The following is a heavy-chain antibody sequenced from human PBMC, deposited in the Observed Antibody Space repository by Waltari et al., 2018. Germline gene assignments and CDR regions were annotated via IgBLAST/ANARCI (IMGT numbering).Heavy chain of an antibody. V-gene: IGHV4-4*02. CDR3: ARDRGRGLYLDT. Sequence: QLQESGPGLVKPSGTLSLICAVSGDSLSSTYWWSWVRQTPGKGLEWIGQVHGSGRTNYNPSFAGRVTMSLDTSAYHFALKLTSATAADTALYFGARDRGRGLYLDTWGQGTLVTVSP. CDR1: GDSLSSTYW. D-gene: IGHD2-15*01. CDR2: VHGSGRT. J-gene: IGHJ4*02.